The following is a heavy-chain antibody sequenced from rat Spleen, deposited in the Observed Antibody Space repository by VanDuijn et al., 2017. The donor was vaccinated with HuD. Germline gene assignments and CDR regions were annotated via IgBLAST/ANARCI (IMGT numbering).Heavy chain of an antibody. CDR3: ARHSLYYYSRYIHEYFDN. Sequence: EVQLVESDGGLVQPGRSLKLSCAASGFTFSDYYMAWVRQAPTKGLEWVATISYDGTSTHYRDSVKGRYTISRENTKNTLYLQMDSLRSEDTATCYCARHSLYYYSRYIHEYFDNWGQGVMVTVSS. J-gene: IGHJ2*01. D-gene: IGHD1-2*01. V-gene: IGHV5-29*01. CDR1: GFTFSDYY. CDR2: ISYDGTST.